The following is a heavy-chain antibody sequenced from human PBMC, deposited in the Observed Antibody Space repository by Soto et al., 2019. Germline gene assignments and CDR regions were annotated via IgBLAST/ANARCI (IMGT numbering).Heavy chain of an antibody. CDR3: LLSSLVHYDTRAFDI. V-gene: IGHV3-23*01. Sequence: GGSLRLSCAASGFTFSSYAMSWVRQAPGKGLEWVSAISGSGGSTYYADSVKGRFTISRDNSKNTLYLQMNSLRAEDTAVYYCLLSSLVHYDTRAFDIWGQGTMVTVSS. CDR1: GFTFSSYA. CDR2: ISGSGGST. D-gene: IGHD3-16*02. J-gene: IGHJ3*02.